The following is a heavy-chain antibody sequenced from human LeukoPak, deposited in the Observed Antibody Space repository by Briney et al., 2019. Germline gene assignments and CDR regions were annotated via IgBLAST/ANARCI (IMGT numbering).Heavy chain of an antibody. D-gene: IGHD5-24*01. Sequence: SSETLSPTCSVSGGSISNYYWSWIRQPPGKGLEWIGYMYNSGSTNYNPSLKSRVTISEDTSKNQFSLKVTSVTAADTAVYYCARHGGGYSFDYWGQGTLVTVSS. V-gene: IGHV4-59*08. CDR3: ARHGGGYSFDY. J-gene: IGHJ4*02. CDR1: GGSISNYY. CDR2: MYNSGST.